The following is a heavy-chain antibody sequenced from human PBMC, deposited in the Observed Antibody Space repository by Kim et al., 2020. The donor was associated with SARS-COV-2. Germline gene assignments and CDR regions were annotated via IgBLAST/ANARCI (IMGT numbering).Heavy chain of an antibody. D-gene: IGHD2-2*01. CDR1: GYTFTGYY. J-gene: IGHJ6*02. CDR3: ARDLLVVPAAILDYYYYGMDV. V-gene: IGHV1-2*02. Sequence: ASVKVSCKASGYTFTGYYMHWVRQAPGQGLEWMGWINPNSGGTNYAQKFQGRVTMTRDTSISTAYMELSRLRSDDTAVYYCARDLLVVPAAILDYYYYGMDVWGQGTTVTVS. CDR2: INPNSGGT.